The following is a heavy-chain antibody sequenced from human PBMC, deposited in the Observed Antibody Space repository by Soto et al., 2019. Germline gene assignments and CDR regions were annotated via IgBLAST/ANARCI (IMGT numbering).Heavy chain of an antibody. V-gene: IGHV3-30*18. J-gene: IGHJ4*02. CDR2: ISYDGSNK. Sequence: GGSLRLSSAASGFTFSSYGMHWVRQAPGKGLEWVAVISYDGSNKYYADSVKGRFTISRDNSKNTLYLQMNSLRAEDTAVYYCAKPSGGYCSSTSCYPSPFDYWGQG. D-gene: IGHD2-2*01. CDR3: AKPSGGYCSSTSCYPSPFDY. CDR1: GFTFSSYG.